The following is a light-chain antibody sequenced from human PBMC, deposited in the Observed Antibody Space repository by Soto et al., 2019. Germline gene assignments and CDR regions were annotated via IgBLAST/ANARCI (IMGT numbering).Light chain of an antibody. CDR1: QGIRNY. CDR3: QKYNSDPLT. Sequence: IQMTQSPSSLSASLGDRVTITCRASQGIRNYLAWYQQKPGKVPKLLIYAASTLQSGVPSRFSGSGFGTDFTLTISSLQPEDVETYYCQKYNSDPLTFGGGTKVDIK. J-gene: IGKJ4*01. CDR2: AAS. V-gene: IGKV1-27*01.